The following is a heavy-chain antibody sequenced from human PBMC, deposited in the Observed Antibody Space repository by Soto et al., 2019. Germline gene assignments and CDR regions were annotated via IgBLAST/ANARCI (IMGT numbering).Heavy chain of an antibody. D-gene: IGHD3-10*01. V-gene: IGHV4-31*03. CDR3: ARFMVRGVMWDWFDP. Sequence: QVQLQESGPGLVKPSQTLSLTCTVSGGSISSGGYYWSWIRQHPGKGLEWIGYIYYSGSTYYNPSLKSRVTISVDTSKNQFSLKLSSVTAADTAVYYCARFMVRGVMWDWFDPWGQGTLVTVSS. CDR1: GGSISSGGYY. J-gene: IGHJ5*02. CDR2: IYYSGST.